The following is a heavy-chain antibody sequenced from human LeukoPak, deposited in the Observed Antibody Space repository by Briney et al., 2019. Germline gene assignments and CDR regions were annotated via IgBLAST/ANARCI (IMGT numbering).Heavy chain of an antibody. CDR3: ARDQQLVLSYYYYYMDV. Sequence: GGSLRLSCAASGFTFSSYSMNWVRKAPGKGLEWVSSISSSSSYIYYADSVKGRFTISRDNAKNSLYLQMNSLRAEDTAVYYCARDQQLVLSYYYYYMDVWGKGTTVTISS. D-gene: IGHD6-6*01. J-gene: IGHJ6*03. CDR2: ISSSSSYI. CDR1: GFTFSSYS. V-gene: IGHV3-21*01.